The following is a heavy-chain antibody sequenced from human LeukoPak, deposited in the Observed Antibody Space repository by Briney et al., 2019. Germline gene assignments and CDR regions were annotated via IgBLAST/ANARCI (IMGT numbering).Heavy chain of an antibody. CDR3: ARGGYYYDSSGYYNPPDY. Sequence: SETLSLTCAVYGGSFSGYYWSWIRQPPGKGLEWIGEINHSGSTNYNPSLKSRVTISVDTSKNQFSLKLSSVTAADTAVYYCARGGYYYDSSGYYNPPDYWGQGTLVTVSS. J-gene: IGHJ4*02. CDR1: GGSFSGYY. D-gene: IGHD3-22*01. CDR2: INHSGST. V-gene: IGHV4-34*01.